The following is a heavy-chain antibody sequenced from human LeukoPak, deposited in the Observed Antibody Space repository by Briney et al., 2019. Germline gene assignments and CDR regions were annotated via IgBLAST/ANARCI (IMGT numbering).Heavy chain of an antibody. CDR2: IYSSGNT. J-gene: IGHJ4*02. D-gene: IGHD2-2*01. Sequence: GGSLRLSCTASGFTFSSNYMSWVRQAPGKGLEWVSVIYSSGNTYYADSVKGRFTISRDNSKNTLYLQMNSLRAEDTAVYYCARGYCSSTSCYAGDYWGQGTLVTVSS. V-gene: IGHV3-53*01. CDR1: GFTFSSNY. CDR3: ARGYCSSTSCYAGDY.